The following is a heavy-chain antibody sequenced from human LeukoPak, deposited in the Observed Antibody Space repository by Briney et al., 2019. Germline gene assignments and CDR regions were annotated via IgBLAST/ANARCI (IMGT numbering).Heavy chain of an antibody. Sequence: SETLSLTCTVSGGSISSYYWSWIRQPPGKGLEWIGYIYYSGGTNYNPSLKSRVTISVDTSKSQFSLKLSSVTAADTAVYYCARCYCSSTSCYRIDAFDIWGQGTMVTVSS. CDR3: ARCYCSSTSCYRIDAFDI. CDR2: IYYSGGT. J-gene: IGHJ3*02. V-gene: IGHV4-59*01. CDR1: GGSISSYY. D-gene: IGHD2-2*01.